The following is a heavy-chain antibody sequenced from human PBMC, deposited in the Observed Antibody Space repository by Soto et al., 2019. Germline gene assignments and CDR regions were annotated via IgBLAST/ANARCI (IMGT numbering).Heavy chain of an antibody. V-gene: IGHV1-18*01. D-gene: IGHD3-3*01. CDR1: GYTFTSYG. CDR2: ISAYNGNT. J-gene: IGHJ6*03. Sequence: ASVKVSCKASGYTFTSYGISWVRQAPGQGLEWMGWISAYNGNTNYAQKLQGGVTMTTDTSTSTAYMELRSLRSDDTAVYYCARVGTIFGVVVPHYYYYMDVWGKGTTVTVSS. CDR3: ARVGTIFGVVVPHYYYYMDV.